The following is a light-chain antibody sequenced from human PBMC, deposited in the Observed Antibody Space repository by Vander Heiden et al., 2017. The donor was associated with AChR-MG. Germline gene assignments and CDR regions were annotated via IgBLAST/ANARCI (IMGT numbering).Light chain of an antibody. CDR1: SSDVGDNDY. Sequence: QSALTQPASVSGSPGQSITISCTGSSSDVGDNDYVSWYQQHPGKAPKVMIYDVTNRPSGVSSRFSGSKSGNTASLTISGLQAEDEADYYCSSYTGGTTRVFGGGTKVTVL. CDR3: SSYTGGTTRV. CDR2: DVT. V-gene: IGLV2-14*03. J-gene: IGLJ3*02.